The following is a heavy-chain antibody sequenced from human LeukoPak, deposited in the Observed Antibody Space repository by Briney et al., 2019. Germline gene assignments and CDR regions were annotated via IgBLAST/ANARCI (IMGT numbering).Heavy chain of an antibody. Sequence: PSEALSLTCTVSGGSISSYYWSWIRQPPGKGLEWIGYIYYSGSTNYNPSLKSRVTISVDTSKNQFSLKLSSVTAADTAVYYCAGEPRSHGSGINSKWYFDLWGRGTLVTVSS. CDR1: GGSISSYY. J-gene: IGHJ2*01. CDR3: AGEPRSHGSGINSKWYFDL. CDR2: IYYSGST. D-gene: IGHD3-10*01. V-gene: IGHV4-59*12.